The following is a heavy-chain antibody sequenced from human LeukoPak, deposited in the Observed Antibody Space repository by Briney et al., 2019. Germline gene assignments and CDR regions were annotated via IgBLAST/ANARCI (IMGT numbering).Heavy chain of an antibody. Sequence: GGSLRLSCAASGFTFSDFYMSWIRQAPGKGLGWISCISASGNTIHYADSVKGRFTISRDNAKNSLYLQIDSLRVEDRAVYYCARDTVAGQIYFDHWGQGTLVTVSS. J-gene: IGHJ4*02. D-gene: IGHD6-19*01. V-gene: IGHV3-11*01. CDR3: ARDTVAGQIYFDH. CDR2: ISASGNTI. CDR1: GFTFSDFY.